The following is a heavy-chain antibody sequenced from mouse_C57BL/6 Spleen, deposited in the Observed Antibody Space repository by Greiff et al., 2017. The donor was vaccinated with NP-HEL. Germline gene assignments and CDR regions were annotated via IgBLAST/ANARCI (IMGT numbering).Heavy chain of an antibody. CDR3: ARGRYDGYFDV. CDR1: GYTFTSYW. Sequence: QVQLKQPGAELVRPGSSVKLSCKASGYTFTSYWMHWVKQRPIQGLEWIGNIDPSDSETHYNQKFKDKATLTVDKSSSTAYMQLSSQTSEDSSVYYCARGRYDGYFDVWGTGTTVTVSS. J-gene: IGHJ1*03. CDR2: IDPSDSET. V-gene: IGHV1-52*01. D-gene: IGHD2-12*01.